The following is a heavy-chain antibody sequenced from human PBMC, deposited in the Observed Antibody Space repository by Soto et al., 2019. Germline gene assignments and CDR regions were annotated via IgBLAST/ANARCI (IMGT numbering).Heavy chain of an antibody. CDR1: DDSLSTYY. Sequence: LSLTCNVSDDSLSTYYWSWIRQPAGKGLEWIGRVYASGSTNYNPSLKSRVSMSVDTSKKQFSLNMISVTAADTAMYYCARSAIPRGGWFRPWGQGVLVTVSS. V-gene: IGHV4-4*07. D-gene: IGHD2-21*01. CDR2: VYASGST. J-gene: IGHJ5*02. CDR3: ARSAIPRGGWFRP.